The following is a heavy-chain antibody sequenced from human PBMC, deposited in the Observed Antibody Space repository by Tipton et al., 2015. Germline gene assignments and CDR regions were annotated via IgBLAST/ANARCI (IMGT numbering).Heavy chain of an antibody. CDR3: ACHDYDLLTRDYQTVDY. V-gene: IGHV4-34*01. J-gene: IGHJ4*02. CDR2: INDGGRT. CDR1: SGSFSGYY. Sequence: TLSLTCAVYSGSFSGYYWTWFRQSPGKGLEWIGDINDGGRTDYNPSLKSRVTISADTSRNQFSLRLSSVTAADTAVYYCACHDYDLLTRDYQTVDYWGQGTLVTVSP. D-gene: IGHD3-9*01.